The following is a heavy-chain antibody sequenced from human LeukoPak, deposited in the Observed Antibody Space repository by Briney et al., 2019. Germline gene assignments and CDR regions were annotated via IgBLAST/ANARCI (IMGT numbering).Heavy chain of an antibody. J-gene: IGHJ4*02. CDR1: GYTFTSYY. CDR2: INPSGGSA. V-gene: IGHV1-46*01. D-gene: IGHD2-15*01. Sequence: ASVKVSCTASGYTFTSYYMHWVRQAPGQGLEWMGIINPSGGSASYAQKFQGRVTMTRDTSTSTVYMELSSLRSEDTAVYYCYVVVVAAGFDYWGQGTLVTVSS. CDR3: YVVVVAAGFDY.